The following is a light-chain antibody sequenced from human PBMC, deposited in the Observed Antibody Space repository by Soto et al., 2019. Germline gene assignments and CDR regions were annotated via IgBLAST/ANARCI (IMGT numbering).Light chain of an antibody. Sequence: QSVLTQPPSASGTPGQRVTISCSGSSSNIGSNSVNWYQRLPGTAPRLLIYSDDQRPSWIPDRFSGFKSGTSASLAISGLHAEDEADYFCASWNDNPNGPGYVFGTGTQLTVL. CDR1: SSNIGSNS. J-gene: IGLJ1*01. V-gene: IGLV1-44*01. CDR3: ASWNDNPNGPGYV. CDR2: SDD.